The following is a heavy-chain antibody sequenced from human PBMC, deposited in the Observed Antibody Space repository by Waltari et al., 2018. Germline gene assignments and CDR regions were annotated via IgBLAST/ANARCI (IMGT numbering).Heavy chain of an antibody. D-gene: IGHD4-17*01. Sequence: EVQLVESGGGLVQPGGSLRLSCAASGFTFSRYEMNWVRQAPGKGLDGVSYISSSGSTIYYADSVKGRFTISRDNAKNSLYLQMNSLSAEDTAVYYCARDSSSYGDYVYWGQGTLVTVSS. CDR2: ISSSGSTI. J-gene: IGHJ4*02. CDR1: GFTFSRYE. CDR3: ARDSSSYGDYVY. V-gene: IGHV3-48*03.